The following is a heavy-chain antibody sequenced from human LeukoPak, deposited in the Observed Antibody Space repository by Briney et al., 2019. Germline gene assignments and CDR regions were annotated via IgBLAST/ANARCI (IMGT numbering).Heavy chain of an antibody. J-gene: IGHJ4*02. CDR2: INPNDGDT. V-gene: IGHV1-2*02. CDR1: GYTFTDYY. CDR3: ARDNFLYCSSTTCLFDY. D-gene: IGHD2-2*01. Sequence: ASVKVSCKASGYTFTDYYMHWMRQAPGQGFEWMGWINPNDGDTNYAQKFQGRVTITRDIAISTAHMEVSRLRSDDTAVYYCARDNFLYCSSTTCLFDYWGQGTLVTVSS.